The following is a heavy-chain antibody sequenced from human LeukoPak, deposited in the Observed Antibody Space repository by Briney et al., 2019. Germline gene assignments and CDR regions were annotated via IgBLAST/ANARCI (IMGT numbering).Heavy chain of an antibody. Sequence: GASVKVSCKASGGTFSSYAISWVRQAPGQGLEWMGWISAYNGNTKYAQKLQGRVTMTTDTSTSTAYMELRSLRSDDTAVYYCARQSYVWGSYRPDDAFDIWGQGTMVTVSS. CDR1: GGTFSSYA. CDR3: ARQSYVWGSYRPDDAFDI. V-gene: IGHV1-18*01. CDR2: ISAYNGNT. D-gene: IGHD3-16*02. J-gene: IGHJ3*02.